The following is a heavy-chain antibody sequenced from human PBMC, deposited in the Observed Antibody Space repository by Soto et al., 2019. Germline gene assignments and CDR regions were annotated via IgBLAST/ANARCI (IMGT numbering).Heavy chain of an antibody. CDR1: GFTFTSSA. Sequence: ASVKVSCKASGFTFTSSAVQWVRQARGQRLEWIGRIVVGSGNTNYAQKYQERVTITRDMSTSTAYMKLSSLRSEDTAVYYCAAGQGYYDSSGPHYYYYGMDVWGQGTTVTVSS. CDR3: AAGQGYYDSSGPHYYYYGMDV. J-gene: IGHJ6*02. CDR2: IVVGSGNT. V-gene: IGHV1-58*01. D-gene: IGHD3-22*01.